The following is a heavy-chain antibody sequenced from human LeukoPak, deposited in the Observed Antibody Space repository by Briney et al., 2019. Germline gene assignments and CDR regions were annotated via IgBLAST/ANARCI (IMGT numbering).Heavy chain of an antibody. V-gene: IGHV3-74*01. Sequence: QPGGSLRLSCAVSGFTLSGYWMQWVRQAPGRGLLWVSRIDSDGSTTDYADSVKGRFTISRDNANNTLYLQMNSLRAEDAGVYYCARGLTLLGYCSSTSCLMNYWGQGTRVTVPS. CDR3: ARGLTLLGYCSSTSCLMNY. J-gene: IGHJ4*02. CDR1: GFTLSGYW. CDR2: IDSDGSTT. D-gene: IGHD2-2*01.